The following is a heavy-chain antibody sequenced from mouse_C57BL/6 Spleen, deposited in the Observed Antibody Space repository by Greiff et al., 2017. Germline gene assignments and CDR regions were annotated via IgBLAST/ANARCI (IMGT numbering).Heavy chain of an antibody. Sequence: QVQLQQSGAELVKPGASVKISCKASGYAFSSYWMNWVKQRPGKGLAWIGQIYPGDGDTNSNGKFKGKATLTADKSSSTAYMQLSSLTSEDSAVYFCAHSTPYWYFDVWGTGTTVTVSS. V-gene: IGHV1-80*01. D-gene: IGHD2-5*01. CDR3: AHSTPYWYFDV. CDR1: GYAFSSYW. CDR2: IYPGDGDT. J-gene: IGHJ1*03.